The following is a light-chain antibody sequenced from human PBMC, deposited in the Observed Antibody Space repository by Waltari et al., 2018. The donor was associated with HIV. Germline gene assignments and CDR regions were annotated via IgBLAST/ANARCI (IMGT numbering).Light chain of an antibody. J-gene: IGLJ1*01. CDR3: AAWDDSLSGYV. Sequence: QSVLTQPPSASGTPGQRVTISCSGSSSNIGSNYVYCSQQLPGTAPKLLIYRNNQRPSGVPDRFSGSKSGTSASLAISGLRSEDEADYYCAAWDDSLSGYVFGTGTKVTVL. CDR1: SSNIGSNY. V-gene: IGLV1-47*01. CDR2: RNN.